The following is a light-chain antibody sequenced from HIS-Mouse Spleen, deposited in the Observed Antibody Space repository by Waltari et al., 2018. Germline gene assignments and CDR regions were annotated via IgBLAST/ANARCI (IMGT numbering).Light chain of an antibody. CDR3: AAWDYSLSGPV. J-gene: IGLJ2*01. Sequence: QSVLTQPPSASGTPGQRVTISCSGSSSNIGSNYVYWYQQLPGTAPKLLIYRNKQRTSGVPDRVSGSKSGTSASLAISGLRSEDEADYYCAAWDYSLSGPVFGGGTKLTVL. V-gene: IGLV1-47*01. CDR2: RNK. CDR1: SSNIGSNY.